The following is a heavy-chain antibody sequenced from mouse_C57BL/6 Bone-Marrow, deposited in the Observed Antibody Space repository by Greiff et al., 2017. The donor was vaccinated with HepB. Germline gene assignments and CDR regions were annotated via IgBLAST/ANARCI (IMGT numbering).Heavy chain of an antibody. D-gene: IGHD2-5*01. CDR1: GFSLTSYA. J-gene: IGHJ2*01. V-gene: IGHV2-9-1*01. CDR3: ARKGGYYSNYGWFDY. CDR2: IWTGGGT. Sequence: VNVVESGPGLVAPSQSLSITCTVSGFSLTSYAISWVRQPPGKGLEWLGVIWTGGGTNYNSALKSRLSISKDNSKSQVFLKMNSLQTDDTARYYCARKGGYYSNYGWFDYWGQGTTLTVSS.